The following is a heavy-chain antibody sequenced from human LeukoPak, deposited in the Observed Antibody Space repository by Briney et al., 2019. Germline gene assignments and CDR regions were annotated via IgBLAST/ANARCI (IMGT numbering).Heavy chain of an antibody. D-gene: IGHD6-13*01. CDR2: INYSGST. CDR3: ARTYSSNWYEGNWFDP. Sequence: SETLSLTCAVYGGSFSGYYWSWIRQPPGKGLEWIGEINYSGSTNYNPSLKSRVTISVDTSKNQFSLKLSSVTAADTAVYYCARTYSSNWYEGNWFDPWGQGTLVAVSS. J-gene: IGHJ5*02. CDR1: GGSFSGYY. V-gene: IGHV4-34*01.